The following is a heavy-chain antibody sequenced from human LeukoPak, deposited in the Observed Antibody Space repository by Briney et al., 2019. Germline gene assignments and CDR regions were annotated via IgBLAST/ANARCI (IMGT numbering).Heavy chain of an antibody. CDR1: GFTFSSYA. D-gene: IGHD5-18*01. Sequence: PGGSLRLSCAASGFTFSSYAMSWVRQAPGKGLEWVSAISGSGGSTYYADSVKGRFTISRDNSKNTLYLQMNSLRAEDTAVYYCAKDGYSGYSYGFSAFDIWGQGTMVTVSS. CDR3: AKDGYSGYSYGFSAFDI. CDR2: ISGSGGST. J-gene: IGHJ3*02. V-gene: IGHV3-23*01.